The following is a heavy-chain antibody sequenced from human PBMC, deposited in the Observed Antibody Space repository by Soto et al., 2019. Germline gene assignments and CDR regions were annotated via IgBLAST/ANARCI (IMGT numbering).Heavy chain of an antibody. CDR2: IYYSGGT. D-gene: IGHD3-16*02. V-gene: IGHV4-31*03. CDR1: GGSLSSGGYY. CDR3: ARETDLTFGGVIARGPFDY. J-gene: IGHJ4*02. Sequence: SETLSLTCTVSGGSLSSGGYYWSWIRQHPGKGLEWIGYIYYSGGTYYNPSLKSRVTISVDTSKNQFSLKLSSVTVADTAVYYFARETDLTFGGVIARGPFDYWGQGPLVTVSS.